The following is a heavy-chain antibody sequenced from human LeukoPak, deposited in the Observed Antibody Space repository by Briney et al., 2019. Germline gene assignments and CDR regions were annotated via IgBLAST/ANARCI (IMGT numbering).Heavy chain of an antibody. CDR3: ARDYYDSSGYYFMAFDI. V-gene: IGHV4-4*07. CDR2: IYTSGST. CDR1: GGSISSYY. J-gene: IGHJ3*02. D-gene: IGHD3-22*01. Sequence: PSETLSLTCTVSGGSISSYYWSWIRQPAGKGLEWIGRIYTSGSTNYNPSLKSRVTMSVDTSKNQFSLKLSSVTAADTAVYYCARDYYDSSGYYFMAFDIWGQGTMVTVSS.